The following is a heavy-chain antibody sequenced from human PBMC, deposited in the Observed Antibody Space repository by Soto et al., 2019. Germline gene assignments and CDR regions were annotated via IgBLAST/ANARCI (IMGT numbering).Heavy chain of an antibody. Sequence: QVQLVQSGAEVKKPGASVKVSCKASGYTFTSYGISWVRQAPGQGLEWMGWISAYNGNTNYAQKLQGRVTMTTDTSKXTAYMELRSLRSDDTAVYYCARGLRYFDPRGWFDPWGQGTLVTVSS. J-gene: IGHJ5*02. CDR3: ARGLRYFDPRGWFDP. V-gene: IGHV1-18*01. CDR1: GYTFTSYG. D-gene: IGHD3-9*01. CDR2: ISAYNGNT.